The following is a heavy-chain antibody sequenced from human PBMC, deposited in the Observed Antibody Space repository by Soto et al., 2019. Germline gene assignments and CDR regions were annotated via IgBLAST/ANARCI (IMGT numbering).Heavy chain of an antibody. CDR1: GYTFTSYG. D-gene: IGHD3-10*01. CDR2: ISAYNGNT. J-gene: IGHJ4*02. Sequence: QVQLVQSGAEVKKPGASVKVSCKASGYTFTSYGISWVRQAPGQGLEWMGWISAYNGNTNYAQKLQGRVSMPTDTSRSTAYMELRSLRSDATAVYYCASDGWFGELSPDRFDYWGQATLVTVSS. V-gene: IGHV1-18*01. CDR3: ASDGWFGELSPDRFDY.